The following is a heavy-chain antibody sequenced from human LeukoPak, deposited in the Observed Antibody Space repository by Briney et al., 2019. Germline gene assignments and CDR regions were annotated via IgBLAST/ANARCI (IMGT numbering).Heavy chain of an antibody. V-gene: IGHV1-69*13. J-gene: IGHJ4*02. D-gene: IGHD4-17*01. CDR2: IIPIFGTA. Sequence: GASVKVSCKASGGTFSSYAISWVRQAPGQGFEWMGGIIPIFGTANYAQKFQGRVTITADESTSTAYMELSSLRSEDTAVYYCARAGRKVTTTSRFDYWGQGTLVTVSS. CDR3: ARAGRKVTTTSRFDY. CDR1: GGTFSSYA.